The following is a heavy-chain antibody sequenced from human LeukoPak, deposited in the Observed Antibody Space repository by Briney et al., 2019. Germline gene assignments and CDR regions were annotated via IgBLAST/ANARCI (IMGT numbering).Heavy chain of an antibody. Sequence: SQTLSLTCAISGDSVSSNSAAWNWIRQSPSRGLEWLGRTYYRSKWYNDYAVSVKSRITINPDTSKNQFSLQLNSVTPEDTAVYYCARDHSGYSSGWSRWNWFDPWGQGTLVTVSS. V-gene: IGHV6-1*01. CDR2: TYYRSKWYN. CDR3: ARDHSGYSSGWSRWNWFDP. CDR1: GDSVSSNSAA. D-gene: IGHD6-19*01. J-gene: IGHJ5*02.